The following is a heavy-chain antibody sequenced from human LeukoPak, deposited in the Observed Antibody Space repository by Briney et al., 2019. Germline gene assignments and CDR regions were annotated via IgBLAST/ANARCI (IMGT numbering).Heavy chain of an antibody. CDR3: ARIPPDIVVVPAATHAFDY. J-gene: IGHJ4*02. D-gene: IGHD2-2*01. V-gene: IGHV4-34*01. Sequence: PSETLSLTCAVYGGSFSGYYWSWIRQPPGKGLEWIGEINHSGSTNYNPSLKSRVTISVDTSKNQFSQKLSSVTAADTAVYYCARIPPDIVVVPAATHAFDYWGQGTLVTVSS. CDR1: GGSFSGYY. CDR2: INHSGST.